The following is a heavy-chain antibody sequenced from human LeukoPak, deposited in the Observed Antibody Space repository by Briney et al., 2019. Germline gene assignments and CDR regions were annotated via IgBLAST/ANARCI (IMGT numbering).Heavy chain of an antibody. D-gene: IGHD3-10*01. CDR2: IKQDGSEK. V-gene: IGHV3-7*03. CDR3: ARDLARGSGSEPTPFFDY. CDR1: GFTFSSYW. J-gene: IGHJ4*02. Sequence: GSLRLSCAASGFTFSSYWMSWVRQAPGKGLEWVANIKQDGSEKYYVDSVKGRFTISRDNAKNSLYLQMNSLRAEDTAVYYCARDLARGSGSEPTPFFDYWGQGTLVTVSS.